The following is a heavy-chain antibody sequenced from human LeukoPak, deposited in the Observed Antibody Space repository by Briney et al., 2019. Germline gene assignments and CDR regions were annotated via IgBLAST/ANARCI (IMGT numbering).Heavy chain of an antibody. CDR3: ARRRSPKYYGSGKQAGFGP. CDR1: GGSFSGYY. V-gene: IGHV4-34*01. J-gene: IGHJ5*02. Sequence: SETLSLTCAVYGGSFSGYYWSWIRQPPGKGLEWIGEINHSGSTNYNPSLKSRVTISVDTSKNQFSLKLSSVTAADTAVYYCARRRSPKYYGSGKQAGFGPWGQGTLVTVSS. CDR2: INHSGST. D-gene: IGHD3-10*01.